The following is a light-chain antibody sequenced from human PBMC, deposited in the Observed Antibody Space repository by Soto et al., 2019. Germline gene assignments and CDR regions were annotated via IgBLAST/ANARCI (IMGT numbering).Light chain of an antibody. J-gene: IGLJ2*01. Sequence: QYVLTQPPSVSGAPGQRVTISCTGSSSNIGAGFDVHWYQHLPGTPPKPLIYDNTNRPSGVPDRFSGSKSGTSASLAITGLQAEDEADYYCQSYDSSLSGWLFGGGTKLTVL. CDR3: QSYDSSLSGWL. CDR2: DNT. V-gene: IGLV1-40*01. CDR1: SSNIGAGFD.